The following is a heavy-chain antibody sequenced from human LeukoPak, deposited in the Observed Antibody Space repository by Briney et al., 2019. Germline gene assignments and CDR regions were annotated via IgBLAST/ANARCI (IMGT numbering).Heavy chain of an antibody. CDR1: GFTFSRYG. Sequence: PGGSLRLPCAASGFTFSRYGMHWVSQAPGKRLEWVAFIRYDGSNKYYADSVKGRFTISRDNSKNTLYLQMNSLRAEDTAVYYCAKDEEVVTPGAFDIWGQGTMVTVSS. D-gene: IGHD4-23*01. CDR3: AKDEEVVTPGAFDI. V-gene: IGHV3-30*02. J-gene: IGHJ3*02. CDR2: IRYDGSNK.